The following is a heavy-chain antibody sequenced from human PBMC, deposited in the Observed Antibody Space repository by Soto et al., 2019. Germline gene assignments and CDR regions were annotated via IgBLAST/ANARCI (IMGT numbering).Heavy chain of an antibody. Sequence: QVPLVQSGAEVKRPRASVKVSCKASGYSFSCYGISWVRQAPGQGLDWMGWISASNGNTNYAQKLQDRVTMTTDTSTNTAYMKLRSLRSDDTAIYYCARYRGSGWFVYWGQGTLVTVSA. CDR2: ISASNGNT. V-gene: IGHV1-18*01. D-gene: IGHD6-19*01. J-gene: IGHJ4*02. CDR1: GYSFSCYG. CDR3: ARYRGSGWFVY.